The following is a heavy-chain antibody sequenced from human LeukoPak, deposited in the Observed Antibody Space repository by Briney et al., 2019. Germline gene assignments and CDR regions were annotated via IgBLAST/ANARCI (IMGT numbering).Heavy chain of an antibody. J-gene: IGHJ4*03. V-gene: IGHV4-34*01. Sequence: PSETLSLTCAVYGGSFSGYYWSWIRQPPGKGLEWIGEINHSGSTNYNPSLKSRVTISVDTSMNQFSLKLSSVTAADTAVYYCARGRGYVNFDYWGKGTTVTVSS. CDR2: INHSGST. CDR3: ARGRGYVNFDY. D-gene: IGHD5-12*01. CDR1: GGSFSGYY.